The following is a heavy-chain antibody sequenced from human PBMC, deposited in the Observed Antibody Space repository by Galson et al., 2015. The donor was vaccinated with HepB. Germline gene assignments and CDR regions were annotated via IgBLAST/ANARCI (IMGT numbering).Heavy chain of an antibody. CDR2: INAGNGNT. CDR1: GYTFTSYA. J-gene: IGHJ6*03. Sequence: SVKVSCKASGYTFTSYAMHWVRQAPGQRLEWMGWINAGNGNTKYSQKFQGRVTITRDTSASTAYMELSSLRSEDTAVYYCARVARGVIIPYYYYMDVWGKGTTVTVSS. D-gene: IGHD3-10*01. V-gene: IGHV1-3*01. CDR3: ARVARGVIIPYYYYMDV.